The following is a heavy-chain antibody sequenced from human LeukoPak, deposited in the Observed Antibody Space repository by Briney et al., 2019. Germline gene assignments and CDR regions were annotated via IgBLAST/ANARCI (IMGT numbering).Heavy chain of an antibody. Sequence: ASVKVSCKASGYTFTSYAIHWVRQAPGQRLEWMGWISAGNGNTKYSQNFQGRVTFISNTSATTAFMELSSLRSEDAAVYYCARAGGFIVVVPANIRGNWFAPWGQGTLVTVSS. CDR3: ARAGGFIVVVPANIRGNWFAP. J-gene: IGHJ5*02. D-gene: IGHD2-2*01. CDR1: GYTFTSYA. V-gene: IGHV1-3*01. CDR2: ISAGNGNT.